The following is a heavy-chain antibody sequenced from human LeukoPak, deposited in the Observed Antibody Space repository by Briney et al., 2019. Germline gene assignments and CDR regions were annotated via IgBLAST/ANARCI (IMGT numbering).Heavy chain of an antibody. V-gene: IGHV3-7*04. CDR2: IKQDGSEK. CDR1: GFTFSSNW. Sequence: GGSLRLSCAASGFTFSSNWMSWVRQAPGKGLEWVANIKQDGSEKYYADSVKGRFTISRHNSKNTLYLQMNSLRAEDTAVYYCARGGVTHFDYWGQGTLVTVSS. D-gene: IGHD5-18*01. CDR3: ARGGVTHFDY. J-gene: IGHJ4*02.